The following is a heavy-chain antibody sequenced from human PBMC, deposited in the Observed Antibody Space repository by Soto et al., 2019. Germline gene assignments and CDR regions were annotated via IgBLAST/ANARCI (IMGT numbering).Heavy chain of an antibody. D-gene: IGHD1-20*01. CDR1: GGSVSSDEFY. Sequence: QVQLQESGPGLVNPSQTLSLTCTVSGGSVSSDEFYWSWIRQPPGKGLEWIGYIYYSGSTYYNPSLKSRVSISVDTTKTQFPLKLTSVTAAHTAVYYCARGRYNWNQGAFDIWGQGTVVTVS. J-gene: IGHJ3*02. CDR3: ARGRYNWNQGAFDI. CDR2: IYYSGST. V-gene: IGHV4-30-4*01.